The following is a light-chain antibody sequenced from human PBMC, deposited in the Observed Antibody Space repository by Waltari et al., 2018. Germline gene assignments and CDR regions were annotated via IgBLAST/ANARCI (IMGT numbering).Light chain of an antibody. J-gene: IGLJ1*01. CDR2: DVS. V-gene: IGLV2-8*01. CDR1: SSDVGGYNF. CDR3: SSYAGSNNV. Sequence: QSALTQPPSASGSPGQSVTISCTGTSSDVGGYNFVSWYQQHPGKVPKLMIYDVSKRPSGVPDRFSGSKSGNTASLTVSGLQAGDEADYYCSSYAGSNNVFATGTKVTVL.